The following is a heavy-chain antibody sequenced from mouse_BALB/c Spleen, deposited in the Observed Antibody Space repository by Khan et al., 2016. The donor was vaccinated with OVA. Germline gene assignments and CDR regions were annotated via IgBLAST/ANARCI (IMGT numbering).Heavy chain of an antibody. J-gene: IGHJ2*01. CDR2: LDPANGNT. Sequence: VQLQQSGAELVKPGASVKLSCTASGFNIKDTYMHWVKQRPEQGLEWIGRLDPANGNTKYDPTFPGKAPITADTYSHTAYLKLSSLTSEDTAFYYCARINAWGQGTTLTVSS. V-gene: IGHV14-3*02. CDR1: GFNIKDTY. CDR3: ARINA.